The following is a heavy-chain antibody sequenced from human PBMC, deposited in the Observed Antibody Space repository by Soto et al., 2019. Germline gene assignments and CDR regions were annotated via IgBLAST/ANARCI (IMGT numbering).Heavy chain of an antibody. Sequence: QLQLQESGSGLVKPSQTLSLSCAVSGGSVNTAGYSWSWIRQPPGKGLEWIGYIYHSGSTYYNPSLKSRATIPLDRYNTPSSWQLTFVPAAETAVYYCARVPISYDSGGYYPYGTFDIGGQGKMVSVSS. J-gene: IGHJ3*02. CDR3: ARVPISYDSGGYYPYGTFDI. CDR1: GGSVNTAGYS. CDR2: IYHSGST. D-gene: IGHD3-22*01. V-gene: IGHV4-30-2*01.